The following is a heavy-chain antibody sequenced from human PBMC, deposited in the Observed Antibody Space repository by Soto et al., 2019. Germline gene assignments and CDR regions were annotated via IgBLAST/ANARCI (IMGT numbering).Heavy chain of an antibody. CDR2: ISAYNGNT. CDR1: GYTFTRYG. Sequence: QVQLVQSGAEVKKPGASVKVSCKASGYTFTRYGISWVRQAPGQGLEWMGWISAYNGNTNDAQKLQARVTMTPDTSTSTAHMELRSLRSDDTAVYYCARDAAAGTLDYWGQGTLVTVSS. V-gene: IGHV1-18*01. J-gene: IGHJ4*02. D-gene: IGHD6-13*01. CDR3: ARDAAAGTLDY.